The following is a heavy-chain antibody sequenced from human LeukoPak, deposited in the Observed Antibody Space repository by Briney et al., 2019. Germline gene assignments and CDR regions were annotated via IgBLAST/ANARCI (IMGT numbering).Heavy chain of an antibody. J-gene: IGHJ3*02. CDR3: ARDGGWQAFDI. Sequence: ASVKVSCKXSGGTFSSYAISWVRQAPGQGLEWMGGIIPIFGTANYAQKFQGRVTITTDGSTSTAYMELSSLRSEDTAVYYCARDGGWQAFDIWGQGTMVTVSS. D-gene: IGHD6-19*01. CDR2: IIPIFGTA. V-gene: IGHV1-69*05. CDR1: GGTFSSYA.